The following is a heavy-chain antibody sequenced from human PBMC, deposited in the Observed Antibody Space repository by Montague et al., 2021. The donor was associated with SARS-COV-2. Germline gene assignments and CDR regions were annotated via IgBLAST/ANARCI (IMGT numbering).Heavy chain of an antibody. Sequence: SETLSLTCTVSGFSITSSLYYWGWIRQPPGKGLEWIGSFFYGGFTYYNPSLKSRVTISADTSNNQFSLRLTSVTAADTAVYYCARRRNPDYWGHGTLVTVSS. D-gene: IGHD1-14*01. CDR1: GFSITSSLYY. CDR3: ARRRNPDY. CDR2: FFYGGFT. V-gene: IGHV4-39*01. J-gene: IGHJ4*01.